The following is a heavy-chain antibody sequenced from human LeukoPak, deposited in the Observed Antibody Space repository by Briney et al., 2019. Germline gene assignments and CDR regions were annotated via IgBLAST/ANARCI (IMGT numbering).Heavy chain of an antibody. CDR1: GFTFSSYW. Sequence: GGSLRLSCAASGFTFSSYWMSWVRQAPGKGLEWVGRIKSITDGGTTDYAAPVKGRFTISRDDSKNTLYLQMNSLKTEDTAVYYCTTGPAGGIDDYWGQGTLVTVSS. D-gene: IGHD4-23*01. CDR2: IKSITDGGTT. CDR3: TTGPAGGIDDY. V-gene: IGHV3-15*01. J-gene: IGHJ4*02.